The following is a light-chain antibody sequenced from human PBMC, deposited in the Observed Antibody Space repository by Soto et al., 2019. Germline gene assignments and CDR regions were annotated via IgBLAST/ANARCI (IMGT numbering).Light chain of an antibody. CDR2: VNSDGSH. CDR3: QTWGTGIWV. V-gene: IGLV4-69*01. CDR1: SGHSSYA. Sequence: QPVLTQSPSASDSLGASVKVTCTLSSGHSSYAIAWHQQQPEKGPRYLMKVNSDGSHSKGDWIPDRFSGSSSGAERYLTISSLPSEDEADYSCQTWGTGIWVFGGGTKLTVL. J-gene: IGLJ3*02.